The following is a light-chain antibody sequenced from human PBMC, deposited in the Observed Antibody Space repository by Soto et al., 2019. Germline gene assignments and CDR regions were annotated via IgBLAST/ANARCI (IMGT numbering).Light chain of an antibody. CDR2: QVS. J-gene: IGKJ1*01. V-gene: IGKV2-30*01. Sequence: DVVMAQSPLSLPVTLGQPASISCRSSQSLVKSDGNTCLNWFHQRPGQSPRRLIYQVSKRDSGVPDRCSGSGACTDFTLQISRVEAEDVGVYYCMQGTHWPWTFGQGTKVEIK. CDR3: MQGTHWPWT. CDR1: QSLVKSDGNTC.